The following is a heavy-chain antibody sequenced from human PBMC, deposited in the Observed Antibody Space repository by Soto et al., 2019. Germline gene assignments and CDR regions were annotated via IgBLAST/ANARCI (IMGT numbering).Heavy chain of an antibody. CDR2: INHSGST. CDR1: GGSFSGYY. Sequence: PSETLSLTCAVYGGSFSGYYWSWIRQPPGKGLEWIGEINHSGSTNYNPSLKSRVTISVDTSKNQFSLKLSSVTAADTAVYYCARLMTTVVTRNSYYCYGMDVWGQGTTVTVSS. D-gene: IGHD4-17*01. CDR3: ARLMTTVVTRNSYYCYGMDV. J-gene: IGHJ6*02. V-gene: IGHV4-34*01.